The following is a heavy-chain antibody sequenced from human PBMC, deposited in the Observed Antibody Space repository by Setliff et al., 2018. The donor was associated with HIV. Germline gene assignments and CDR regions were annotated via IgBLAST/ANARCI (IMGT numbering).Heavy chain of an antibody. J-gene: IGHJ4*02. CDR1: SYSISSVHS. CDR2: MHHSGNT. V-gene: IGHV4-38-2*01. Sequence: PSETLSLTCAVSSYSISSVHSWGWIRQPPGKRLEWIGTMHHSGNTHYKPSLKGRVTVSLDTSKKQLSLKLRSVTAADTAVYYCARYFCPNDICSGFDIWGRGILVTVSS. CDR3: ARYFCPNDICSGFDI. D-gene: IGHD2-8*01.